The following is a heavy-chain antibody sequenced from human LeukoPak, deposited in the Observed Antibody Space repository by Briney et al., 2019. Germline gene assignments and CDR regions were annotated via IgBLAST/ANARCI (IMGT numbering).Heavy chain of an antibody. CDR3: AKDTYSSGSPWYYYGMDV. Sequence: GGSLRLSCAASGFTFSSYTMHWVRQAPGKGLEWVSLISWDGGSTYYADSVKGRFTISRDNSKNSLYLQMNSLRTEDTALYYCAKDTYSSGSPWYYYGMDVWGQGTTVTVSS. CDR1: GFTFSSYT. D-gene: IGHD6-19*01. V-gene: IGHV3-43*01. CDR2: ISWDGGST. J-gene: IGHJ6*02.